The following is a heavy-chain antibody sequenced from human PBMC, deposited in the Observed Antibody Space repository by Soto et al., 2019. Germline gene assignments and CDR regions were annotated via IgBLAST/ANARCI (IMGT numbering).Heavy chain of an antibody. D-gene: IGHD6-6*01. V-gene: IGHV4-59*08. CDR3: ARQPYSSSDDAFDI. J-gene: IGHJ3*02. Sequence: SETLSLTCTVSGGSISSYYWSWIRQPPGKGLECIGYIYYSGSTNYNPSLKSRVTISVATSKNQFSLKLSSVTAADTAVYYCARQPYSSSDDAFDIWGQGTMVTVSS. CDR1: GGSISSYY. CDR2: IYYSGST.